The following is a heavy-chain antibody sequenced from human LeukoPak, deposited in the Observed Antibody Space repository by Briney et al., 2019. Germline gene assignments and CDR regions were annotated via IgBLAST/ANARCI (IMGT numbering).Heavy chain of an antibody. CDR2: IYYSGST. Sequence: KTSETLSLTCAVYGGSFSGYYWSWIRQPPGKGLEWIGYIYYSGSTNYNPSLKSRVTISVDTSKNQFSLKLSSVTAADTAVYYCARTRDGYNFGAFDIWGQGTMVTVSS. J-gene: IGHJ3*02. V-gene: IGHV4-59*08. D-gene: IGHD5-24*01. CDR1: GGSFSGYY. CDR3: ARTRDGYNFGAFDI.